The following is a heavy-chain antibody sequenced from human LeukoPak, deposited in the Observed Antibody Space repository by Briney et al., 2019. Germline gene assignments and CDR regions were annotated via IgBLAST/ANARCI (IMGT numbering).Heavy chain of an antibody. D-gene: IGHD2-2*02. CDR3: AGASPYTRRGTLDY. J-gene: IGHJ4*02. V-gene: IGHV1-18*01. CDR1: GYTFTSYG. Sequence: ASVKVSCKASGYTFTSYGISWVRQAPGQGLEWVGWISAYNGNTNYARKLQGRVTMTTDTSTSTAYMELRSLRSDDTAVYYCAGASPYTRRGTLDYWGQGTLVTVSS. CDR2: ISAYNGNT.